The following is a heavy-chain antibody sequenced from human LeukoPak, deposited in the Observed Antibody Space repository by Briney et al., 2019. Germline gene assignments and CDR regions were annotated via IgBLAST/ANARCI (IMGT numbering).Heavy chain of an antibody. CDR3: AKLKGWFGEGYFDY. J-gene: IGHJ4*02. V-gene: IGHV3-53*01. CDR2: IYSGGTT. Sequence: GGSVRLSCAASGFTVSSNYISGVRQPPGKGLEWVAVIYSGGTTFYADSVKERFTISRDNSKNTLYLQMNSLRADDTAVYYCAKLKGWFGEGYFDYWGQGTVVTVSS. D-gene: IGHD3-10*01. CDR1: GFTVSSNY.